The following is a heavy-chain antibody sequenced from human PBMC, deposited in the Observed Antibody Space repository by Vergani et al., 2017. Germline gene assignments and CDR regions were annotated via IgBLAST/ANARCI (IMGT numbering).Heavy chain of an antibody. D-gene: IGHD5-12*01. Sequence: QLHLQESGPGLVKPSETLSLTCTVSGGSITSSSYYWGWIRQPPGKGLEWIGNIYHSGGAYYNPSLKGRVTISVDTSKNQFSLEVTSVTAADTAIYFCARVDGEDGMDVWGQGTTVTVSS. CDR2: IYHSGGA. CDR3: ARVDGEDGMDV. V-gene: IGHV4-39*01. J-gene: IGHJ6*02. CDR1: GGSITSSSYY.